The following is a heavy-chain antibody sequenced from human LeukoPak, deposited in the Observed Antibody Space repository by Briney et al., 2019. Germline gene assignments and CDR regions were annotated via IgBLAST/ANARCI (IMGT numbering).Heavy chain of an antibody. CDR2: IYHSGST. V-gene: IGHV4-30-2*01. J-gene: IGHJ4*02. D-gene: IGHD2-2*01. CDR1: GGSISSGGYY. CDR3: ARSSYQLLVY. Sequence: PSETLSLTCTVSGGSISSGGYYWSWIRQPPGKGLEWIGYIYHSGSTYYNPSLKSRVTISVDRSKNQFSLKLSSVTAADTAVYYCARSSYQLLVYWGQGTLVTVSS.